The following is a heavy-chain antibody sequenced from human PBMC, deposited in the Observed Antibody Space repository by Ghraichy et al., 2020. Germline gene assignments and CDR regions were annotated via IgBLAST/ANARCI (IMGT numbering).Heavy chain of an antibody. CDR2: TYHDGTS. D-gene: IGHD4-17*01. CDR1: GDVIGAGGYS. J-gene: IGHJ4*02. CDR3: AGGAHDYAFDF. Sequence: LRLSCAVSGDVIGAGGYSWSWIRQSPGKGLEWVGYTYHDGTSRLNPSLKNRVTILVDKSKNQFSLNLTSLTAADTAVYYCAGGAHDYAFDFWGQGAPVTVTS. V-gene: IGHV4-30-2*06.